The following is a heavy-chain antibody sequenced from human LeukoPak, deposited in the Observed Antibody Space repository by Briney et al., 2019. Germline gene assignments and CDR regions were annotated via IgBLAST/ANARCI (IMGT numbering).Heavy chain of an antibody. CDR2: INPSGGRT. Sequence: RASVKVSCKASGYTFTGYYMHWVRQAPGQGLEWMGMINPSGGRTTYAKKFQGRVTMTRDTSTNTVYTELSSLRSDDTAVYYCARDYYGGHNLYNFDLWGQGTRVIVSS. CDR3: ARDYYGGHNLYNFDL. D-gene: IGHD3-10*01. J-gene: IGHJ4*02. CDR1: GYTFTGYY. V-gene: IGHV1-46*01.